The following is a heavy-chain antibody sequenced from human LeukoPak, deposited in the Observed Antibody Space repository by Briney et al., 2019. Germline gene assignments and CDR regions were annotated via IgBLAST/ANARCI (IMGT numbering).Heavy chain of an antibody. V-gene: IGHV3-21*01. Sequence: GGSLRLSCAASGFTFSSYSMNWVRQAPGKGLEWVSSISSSSSYIYYADSVKGRFTISRDNAKNSLYLQMNSLRAEDTAVYYCARSYDYGDYGDWFDPWGQGTLVTVSS. J-gene: IGHJ5*02. CDR2: ISSSSSYI. CDR1: GFTFSSYS. D-gene: IGHD4-17*01. CDR3: ARSYDYGDYGDWFDP.